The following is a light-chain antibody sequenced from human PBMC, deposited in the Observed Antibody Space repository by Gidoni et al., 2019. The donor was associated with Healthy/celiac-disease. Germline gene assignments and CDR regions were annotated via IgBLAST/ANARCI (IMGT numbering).Light chain of an antibody. CDR3: QQYDNRART. CDR2: DAS. Sequence: HTPSAPSSLSASVGDRATITCQASQDISNYLNWYQQKPGKAPKLLIYDASNLETGVPARFSGSGSGTDFTFTISSLQPEDIATYYCQQYDNRARTFGGXTKVEIK. J-gene: IGKJ4*02. CDR1: QDISNY. V-gene: IGKV1-33*01.